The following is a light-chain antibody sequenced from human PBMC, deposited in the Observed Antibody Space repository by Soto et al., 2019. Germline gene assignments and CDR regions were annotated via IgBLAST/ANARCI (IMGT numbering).Light chain of an antibody. J-gene: IGLJ1*01. CDR1: SSDVGGYNY. Sequence: QSALTQPASVSGSPGQAVTLSCTGTSSDVGGYNYVSWYQQHPGKAPKLMIYEVSNRPSGVSNRFSGSKSGNTASLTISGLQAEDEADYYCSSYTSSSTRVFGPGTKLTVL. CDR3: SSYTSSSTRV. CDR2: EVS. V-gene: IGLV2-14*01.